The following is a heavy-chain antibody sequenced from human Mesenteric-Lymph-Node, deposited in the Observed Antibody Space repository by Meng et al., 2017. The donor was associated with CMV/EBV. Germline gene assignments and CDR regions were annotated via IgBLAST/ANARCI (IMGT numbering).Heavy chain of an antibody. CDR1: GFTFDDYA. CDR2: INSDGSST. D-gene: IGHD6-13*01. J-gene: IGHJ4*02. Sequence: GGSLRLSCAASGFTFDDYAMHWVRQAPGKGLVWVSRINSDGSSTNYADSVKGRFTISRDNAKNTLYLQMNSLRAEDTAVYYCGSSEYSNKFDYWGQGTLVTVSS. CDR3: GSSEYSNKFDY. V-gene: IGHV3-74*01.